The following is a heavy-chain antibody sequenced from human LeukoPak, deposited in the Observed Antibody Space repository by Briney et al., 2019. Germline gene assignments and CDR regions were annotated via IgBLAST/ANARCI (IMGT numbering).Heavy chain of an antibody. V-gene: IGHV1-8*01. CDR2: MNPNSGDT. J-gene: IGHJ3*02. CDR3: TRDMRGAAAADGAFDI. D-gene: IGHD6-13*01. Sequence: ASVKVSCKASGYTFTSCDINWVRQATGQGLEWMGWMNPNSGDTGYAQNFQGRVTITRDTSISTAYMKLSSLRSEDTAVYYCTRDMRGAAAADGAFDIWGQGTMVTVSS. CDR1: GYTFTSCD.